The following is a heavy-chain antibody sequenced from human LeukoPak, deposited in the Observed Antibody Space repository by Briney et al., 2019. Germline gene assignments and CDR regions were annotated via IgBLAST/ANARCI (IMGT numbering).Heavy chain of an antibody. CDR3: ASDWGLSQLEYCSNTNCYMGAFDI. CDR2: INPNSGGT. D-gene: IGHD2-2*02. V-gene: IGHV1-2*02. Sequence: GASVKVSCKASGYTFTGYYMHWMRQAPGQGLGWMGWINPNSGGTNYAQKFPGRVTMTRDTSISTAYMELSRLRSDDTAVYYCASDWGLSQLEYCSNTNCYMGAFDIWGQGTMVTVSS. CDR1: GYTFTGYY. J-gene: IGHJ3*02.